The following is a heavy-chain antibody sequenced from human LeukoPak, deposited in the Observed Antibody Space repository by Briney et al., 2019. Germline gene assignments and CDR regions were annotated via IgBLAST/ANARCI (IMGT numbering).Heavy chain of an antibody. CDR3: ATGGDIHDGDFDY. CDR2: MNPNSGNT. J-gene: IGHJ4*02. D-gene: IGHD2-15*01. Sequence: GASVKVSCKASGYTFTSYDINWVRQATGQGLEWMGWMNPNSGNTGYAQKFQGRVTMTRNTSISTAYMELSSLRSEDTAVYCCATGGDIHDGDFDYWGQGTLVTVSS. CDR1: GYTFTSYD. V-gene: IGHV1-8*01.